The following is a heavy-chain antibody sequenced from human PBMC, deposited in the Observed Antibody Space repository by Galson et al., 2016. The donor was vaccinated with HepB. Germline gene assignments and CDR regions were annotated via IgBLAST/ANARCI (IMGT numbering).Heavy chain of an antibody. V-gene: IGHV3-30*18. CDR1: GFTFGDYG. Sequence: SLRLSCAASGFTFGDYGMHWVRQAPGKGPEWVGVVSFNGKVQYYADSVKGRFTISRDNSKNTLYLQMDGLRVEDTALYYCAKEPQKYSSGWYYYNWGQGALVTVSS. D-gene: IGHD6-19*01. CDR3: AKEPQKYSSGWYYYN. J-gene: IGHJ4*02. CDR2: VSFNGKVQ.